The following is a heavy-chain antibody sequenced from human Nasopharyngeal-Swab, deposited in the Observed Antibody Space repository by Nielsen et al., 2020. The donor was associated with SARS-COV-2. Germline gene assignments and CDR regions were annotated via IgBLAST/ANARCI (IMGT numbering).Heavy chain of an antibody. J-gene: IGHJ3*01. Sequence: SETLSLTCAVYGGSFSGYYWSWIRQPPGKGLEWIGEINHSGSTNYNPSLKSRVTISVDTSKNQFSLKLSSVTAADTAVNYCARGPAGGATTWGQGTMVTVSS. V-gene: IGHV4-34*01. CDR3: ARGPAGGATT. CDR2: INHSGST. D-gene: IGHD1-26*01. CDR1: GGSFSGYY.